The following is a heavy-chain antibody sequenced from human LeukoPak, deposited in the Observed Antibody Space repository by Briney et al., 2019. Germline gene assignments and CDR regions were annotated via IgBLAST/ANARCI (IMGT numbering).Heavy chain of an antibody. Sequence: PGASLRLSCAASGFTFSSYAMSWVRQAPGKGLEWVSAISGSGGSTYYADSVKGRFTISRDNSKNTLYLQMNSLRAEDTAVYYCAKDMGYSSGIDYWGQGTLVTVSS. CDR1: GFTFSSYA. D-gene: IGHD6-19*01. CDR2: ISGSGGST. CDR3: AKDMGYSSGIDY. J-gene: IGHJ4*02. V-gene: IGHV3-23*01.